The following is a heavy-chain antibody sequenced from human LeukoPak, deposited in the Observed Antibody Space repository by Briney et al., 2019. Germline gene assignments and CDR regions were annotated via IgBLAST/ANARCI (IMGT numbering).Heavy chain of an antibody. Sequence: PSETLSLTCTVSGSSISSYYWSWIRQPPGKGLEWIGYIYYSGSTNYNPSLKSRVTISVDTSKNQFSLKLSSVTAADTAVYYCASLQWYSSSWPRWGYFDLWGRGTLVTVSS. J-gene: IGHJ2*01. CDR3: ASLQWYSSSWPRWGYFDL. D-gene: IGHD6-13*01. V-gene: IGHV4-59*01. CDR2: IYYSGST. CDR1: GSSISSYY.